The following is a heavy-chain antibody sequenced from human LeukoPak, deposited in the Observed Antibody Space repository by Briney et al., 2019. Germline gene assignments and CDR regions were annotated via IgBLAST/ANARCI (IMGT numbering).Heavy chain of an antibody. CDR3: AHSGFNYGFDY. J-gene: IGHJ4*02. CDR1: GLSLSSSGVG. Sequence: QSGPTLLNPTQPLTLTCTISGLSLSSSGVGVGWIRQPPGKALEWLVLIYWDDDKRYSPSLKSRLTITKDTSKNQVVLTMTNMAPVDTATYYCAHSGFNYGFDYWGQGALVTVSS. V-gene: IGHV2-5*02. CDR2: IYWDDDK. D-gene: IGHD5-18*01.